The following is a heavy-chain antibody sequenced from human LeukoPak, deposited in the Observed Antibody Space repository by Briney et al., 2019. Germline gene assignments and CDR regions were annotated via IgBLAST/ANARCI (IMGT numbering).Heavy chain of an antibody. V-gene: IGHV3-9*01. J-gene: IGHJ4*02. Sequence: GGSLRLSCAASGFTFNDFAMHWVRQTPGKGLEWVSGISWNSGSIGYADSVKGRFTISRDNAKNSLYLQMDSLRVEDTAFYYCAKDNRRHYTSGPNPDSLHWGQGALVTVSS. CDR2: ISWNSGSI. D-gene: IGHD6-19*01. CDR1: GFTFNDFA. CDR3: AKDNRRHYTSGPNPDSLH.